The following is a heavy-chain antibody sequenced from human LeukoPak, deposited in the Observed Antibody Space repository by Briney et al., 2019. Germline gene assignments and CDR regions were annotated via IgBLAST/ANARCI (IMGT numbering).Heavy chain of an antibody. J-gene: IGHJ3*02. V-gene: IGHV1-69*05. CDR1: GDTFSSYA. CDR3: ARGGYSGSSGDAFDI. CDR2: IIPIFGTA. D-gene: IGHD1-26*01. Sequence: SVKVSCKASGDTFSSYAISWVRQAPGQGLEWMGGIIPIFGTANYAQKFQGRVTITTDESTSTAYMELSSLRSEDTAVYYCARGGYSGSSGDAFDIWGQGTMVTVSS.